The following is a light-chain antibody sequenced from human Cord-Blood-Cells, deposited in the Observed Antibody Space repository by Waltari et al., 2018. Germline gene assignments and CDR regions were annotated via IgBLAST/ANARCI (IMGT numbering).Light chain of an antibody. CDR3: QQYGSSPLT. J-gene: IGKJ3*01. V-gene: IGKV3-20*01. CDR2: GAS. Sequence: EIVLTQSPGTLSLSPGERAPISCRASQSVSSSYLAWYQQKPGQAPRLLIYGASSRATGIPDRFSGSGSGTDFTLTISRLEPEDFAVYYCQQYGSSPLTFGPGTKVDIK. CDR1: QSVSSSY.